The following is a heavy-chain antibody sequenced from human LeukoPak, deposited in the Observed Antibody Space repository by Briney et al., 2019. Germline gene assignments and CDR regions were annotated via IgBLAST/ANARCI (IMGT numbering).Heavy chain of an antibody. J-gene: IGHJ1*01. CDR3: ARVDYYDSSGYPPFQH. Sequence: SQTLSLTCTVSGGSISSGGYYWSWIRQHPGKGLEWIGYIYYSGSTYYNPSLKSRVTISVDTSKNQFSLKLSSVTAADTAVYYCARVDYYDSSGYPPFQHWGQGTLVTVSS. CDR2: IYYSGST. D-gene: IGHD3-22*01. V-gene: IGHV4-31*03. CDR1: GGSISSGGYY.